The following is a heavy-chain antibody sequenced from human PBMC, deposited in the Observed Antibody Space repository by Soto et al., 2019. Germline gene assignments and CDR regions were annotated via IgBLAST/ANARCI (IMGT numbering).Heavy chain of an antibody. Sequence: GASVKVSCKDSGGTFSSDAISWVRQAPGQGLEWMGGIIPIFGTANYAQKFQGRVTITADESTRTAYMELSSLRSEDTAVYYCARDGGYSGYEIDYWGQGTLVTVSS. CDR3: ARDGGYSGYEIDY. V-gene: IGHV1-69*13. D-gene: IGHD5-12*01. J-gene: IGHJ4*02. CDR2: IIPIFGTA. CDR1: GGTFSSDA.